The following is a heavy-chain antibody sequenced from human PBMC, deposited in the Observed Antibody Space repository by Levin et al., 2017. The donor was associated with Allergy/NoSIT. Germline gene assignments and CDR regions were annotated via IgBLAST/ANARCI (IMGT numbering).Heavy chain of an antibody. CDR1: GFTFSSYS. D-gene: IGHD4-17*01. CDR2: ISSSSSTI. CDR3: ARDGQGWDYDQYYFDY. J-gene: IGHJ4*02. V-gene: IGHV3-48*01. Sequence: SCAASGFTFSSYSMNWVRQAPGKGLEWVSYISSSSSTIYYADSVKGRFTISRDNAKNSLYLQMNSLRAEDTAVYYCARDGQGWDYDQYYFDYWGQGTLVTVSS.